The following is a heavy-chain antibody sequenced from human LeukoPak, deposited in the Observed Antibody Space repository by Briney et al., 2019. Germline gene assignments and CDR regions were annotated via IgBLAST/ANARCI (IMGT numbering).Heavy chain of an antibody. D-gene: IGHD4-17*01. CDR3: ARTDYGDSEYYFDY. J-gene: IGHJ4*02. V-gene: IGHV2-5*02. Sequence: SGPTLVKPTQTLTLTCTFSGFSLSTSGVGVGWIRQPPGKALEWLVLIYWDDDKYYSPSLKTRLTISKDTSKNQVVLTMTNMDPVDTATYYCARTDYGDSEYYFDYWGQGTLVTVSS. CDR1: GFSLSTSGVG. CDR2: IYWDDDK.